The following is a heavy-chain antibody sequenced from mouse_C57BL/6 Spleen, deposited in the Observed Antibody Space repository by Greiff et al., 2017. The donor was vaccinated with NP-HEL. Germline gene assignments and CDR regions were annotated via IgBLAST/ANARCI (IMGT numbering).Heavy chain of an antibody. CDR3: ARGVLITLDY. V-gene: IGHV1-80*01. J-gene: IGHJ2*01. CDR2: IYPGDGDT. D-gene: IGHD1-1*01. CDR1: GYAFSSYW. Sequence: LVESGAELVKPGASVKISCKASGYAFSSYWMNWVKQRPGKGLVWIGQIYPGDGDTNYNGKFKGKATLTADKSSSTAYMQLSSLTSEDSAVYFCARGVLITLDYWGQGTTLTVSS.